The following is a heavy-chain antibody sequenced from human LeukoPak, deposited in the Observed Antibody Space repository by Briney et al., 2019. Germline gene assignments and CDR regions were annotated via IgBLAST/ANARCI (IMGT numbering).Heavy chain of an antibody. J-gene: IGHJ3*02. CDR1: GYSFTSYW. Sequence: GESLKISCKGSGYSFTSYWIGWVRQMPGKGLEWMGIIYPGDSDTRYSPSFQGQVTISADKSISTAYLQWSSLKASDTAMYYCARRSYYDSSGYYLGNAFDIWGQGTMVTVSS. D-gene: IGHD3-22*01. CDR3: ARRSYYDSSGYYLGNAFDI. V-gene: IGHV5-51*01. CDR2: IYPGDSDT.